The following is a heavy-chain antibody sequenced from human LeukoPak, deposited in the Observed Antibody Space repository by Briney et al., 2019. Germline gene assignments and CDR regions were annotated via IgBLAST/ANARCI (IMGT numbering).Heavy chain of an antibody. D-gene: IGHD6-6*01. V-gene: IGHV3-30-3*01. CDR3: ARGGPHSSSADY. J-gene: IGHJ4*02. CDR2: ISYDGSNK. CDR1: GFTFSSYA. Sequence: GGSLRLSCAASGFTFSSYAMPWVRQAPGKGLEWVAVISYDGSNKYYADSVKGRFTISRDNSKNTLYLQMNSLRAEDTAVYYCARGGPHSSSADYWGQGTLVTVSS.